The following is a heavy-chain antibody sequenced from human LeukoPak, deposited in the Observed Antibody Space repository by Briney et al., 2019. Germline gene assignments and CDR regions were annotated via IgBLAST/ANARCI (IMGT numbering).Heavy chain of an antibody. CDR1: GFTFSSYG. CDR3: AKGPPGYDSSGYYPILSH. V-gene: IGHV3-30*18. CDR2: ISNDGSNK. Sequence: GGSLRLSCAASGFTFSSYGMHWVRQAPGKGLEWVAVISNDGSNKYYADSVKGRFTISSDNSKNTLYLQMNSLRAEDTAAYYCAKGPPGYDSSGYYPILSHWGQGTLVTVSS. J-gene: IGHJ4*02. D-gene: IGHD3-22*01.